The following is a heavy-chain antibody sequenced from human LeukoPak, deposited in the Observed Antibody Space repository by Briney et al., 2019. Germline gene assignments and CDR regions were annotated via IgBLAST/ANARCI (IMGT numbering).Heavy chain of an antibody. V-gene: IGHV3-30-3*01. Sequence: GGSLRLSCAASGFTFSSYGMHWVRQAPGKGLEWVAVISYDGSNKYYADSVKGRFTISRDNSKNTLYLQMNSLRAEDTAVYYCARESFVWELLRGGLDYWGQGTLVTVSS. CDR2: ISYDGSNK. D-gene: IGHD1-26*01. J-gene: IGHJ4*02. CDR1: GFTFSSYG. CDR3: ARESFVWELLRGGLDY.